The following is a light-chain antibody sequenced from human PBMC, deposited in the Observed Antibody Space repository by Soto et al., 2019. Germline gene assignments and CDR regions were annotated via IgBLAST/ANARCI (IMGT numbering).Light chain of an antibody. CDR2: GAS. J-gene: IGKJ1*01. CDR1: QSVSKY. V-gene: IGKV3-20*01. CDR3: QQYGGSPQT. Sequence: EIVLTQSPGTLALSPGEGATLSCRASQSVSKYLAWYQQKPGQAPRLLIYGASSRATGIPDSFSGSGSGTDFTLTISRLEPEVFAVYYCQQYGGSPQTFGQGTKV.